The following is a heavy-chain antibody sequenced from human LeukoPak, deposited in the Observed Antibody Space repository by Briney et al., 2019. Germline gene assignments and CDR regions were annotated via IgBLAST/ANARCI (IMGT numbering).Heavy chain of an antibody. CDR3: ATGCRSGYYSWWYFDL. CDR2: FDPEDGET. CDR1: GYTLTELS. D-gene: IGHD3-22*01. J-gene: IGHJ2*01. Sequence: ASVKVSCKVSGYTLTELSMHWVRQAPGKGLEWMGGFDPEDGETIYAQKFQGRVTMTEDTSTDTAYMELSSLRSEDTAVYYCATGCRSGYYSWWYFDLWGRGTLVTVSS. V-gene: IGHV1-24*01.